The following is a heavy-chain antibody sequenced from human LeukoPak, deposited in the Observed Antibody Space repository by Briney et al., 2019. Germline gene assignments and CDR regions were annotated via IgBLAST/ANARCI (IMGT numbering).Heavy chain of an antibody. V-gene: IGHV4-4*02. CDR1: GGSLISSNW. D-gene: IGHD3-3*01. CDR2: MHHSGTS. Sequence: SETLSLTCAVSGGSLISSNWWSWVRQFPDKGLEWIGEMHHSGTSNYHPSLKSRVMISVDKSKNQFSLKLSSVTAADTAVYYCARDRGWNCFDYWGQGTLVTVSS. J-gene: IGHJ4*02. CDR3: ARDRGWNCFDY.